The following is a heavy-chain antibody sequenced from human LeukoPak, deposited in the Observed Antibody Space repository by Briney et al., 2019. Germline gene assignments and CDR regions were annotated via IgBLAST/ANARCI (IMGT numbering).Heavy chain of an antibody. D-gene: IGHD3-10*01. J-gene: IGHJ4*02. CDR1: GGSISSYY. CDR3: AREAYGSGSWGVGYYFDY. Sequence: PSETLSLTCTVSGGSISSYYWSWIRQPPGKGLEWIGYIYYSGSTNYNPSLKSRVTISVDTSKNQFSLKLSSVTAADTAVYYCAREAYGSGSWGVGYYFDYWGQGTLATVSS. CDR2: IYYSGST. V-gene: IGHV4-59*01.